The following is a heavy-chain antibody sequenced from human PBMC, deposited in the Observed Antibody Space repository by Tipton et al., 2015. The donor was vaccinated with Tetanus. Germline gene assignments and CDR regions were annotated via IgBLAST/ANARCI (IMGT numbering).Heavy chain of an antibody. D-gene: IGHD3-22*01. J-gene: IGHJ4*02. CDR1: QFTFSTYY. V-gene: IGHV3-48*02. Sequence: SLRLSCAASQFTFSTYYMHWVRQSPGKGLGWISYISSSGTTMYYADSVKGRFTISRDNAKNSLFLQMNSLRDEDTAVYYCARDFSYYFDSKSGFDYWGQGTLVTVSS. CDR3: ARDFSYYFDSKSGFDY. CDR2: ISSSGTTM.